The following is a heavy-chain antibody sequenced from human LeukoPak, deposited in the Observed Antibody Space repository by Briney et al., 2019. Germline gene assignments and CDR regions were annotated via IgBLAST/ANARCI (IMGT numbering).Heavy chain of an antibody. D-gene: IGHD3-10*01. J-gene: IGHJ4*02. Sequence: GGSLRLSCAASGFTFSSYAMSWVRQAPGKGLEWVSVISGSGGNTYYADSVKGRFTISRDNSKNTLYLQMNSLRAEDTAVYYCAKDLSSGNSFDYWGQGTLVTVSS. CDR2: ISGSGGNT. CDR1: GFTFSSYA. CDR3: AKDLSSGNSFDY. V-gene: IGHV3-23*01.